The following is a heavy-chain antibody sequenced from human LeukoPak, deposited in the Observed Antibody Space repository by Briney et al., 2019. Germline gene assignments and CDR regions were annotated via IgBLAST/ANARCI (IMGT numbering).Heavy chain of an antibody. D-gene: IGHD2-21*01. CDR1: GSSITNYC. J-gene: IGHJ4*02. CDR3: ARWHSHGRYFDY. CDR2: NCDSDNT. Sequence: SETLSLTCSVSGSSITNYCWNWIRQPPGKGLEWIGYNCDSDNTDYKPYLKSRVTISLDTSKNQFSLKLTSATAADTAVYYCARWHSHGRYFDYWGQGALVTVSS. V-gene: IGHV4-59*01.